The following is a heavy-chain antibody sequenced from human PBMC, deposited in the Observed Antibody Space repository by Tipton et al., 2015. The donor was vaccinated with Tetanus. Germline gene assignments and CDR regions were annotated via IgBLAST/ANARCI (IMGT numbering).Heavy chain of an antibody. Sequence: GLVKPSQTLSLTCAISGDSVSSNIPTWNWFRQSPSRGLEWLGRTYYRSKWYYDYAVPVKSRITINPDTSRNQFALQLNSVTPDDTAVYYCARSRGGDLDYWGQGTLVTVSS. CDR3: ARSRGGDLDY. CDR1: GDSVSSNIPT. V-gene: IGHV6-1*01. CDR2: TYYRSKWYY. J-gene: IGHJ4*02. D-gene: IGHD4-17*01.